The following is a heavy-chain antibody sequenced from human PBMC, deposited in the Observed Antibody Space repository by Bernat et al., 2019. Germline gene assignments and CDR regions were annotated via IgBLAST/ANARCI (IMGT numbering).Heavy chain of an antibody. Sequence: EVELVESGGTLVQPGGSLRLSCAASGFMFTKYAMHWVRQAPGKGPEYLSSILGSGDSTQYANSVKGRFIISRDNSKNTLYLHMGSLRPDDMAVYYCARDKDGGYAFDHWGQGTLVTVS. CDR1: GFMFTKYA. CDR3: ARDKDGGYAFDH. V-gene: IGHV3-64*01. D-gene: IGHD5-12*01. J-gene: IGHJ4*02. CDR2: ILGSGDST.